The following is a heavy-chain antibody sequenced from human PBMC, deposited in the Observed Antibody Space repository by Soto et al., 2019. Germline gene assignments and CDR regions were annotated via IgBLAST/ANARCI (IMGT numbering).Heavy chain of an antibody. J-gene: IGHJ6*02. V-gene: IGHV1-46*01. CDR3: ARXSTVTSDHNYYYFGMDV. Sequence: ASVKVSCKASGYTLTSYYLHWVRQAPGQGLEWLGIMNPSAGSSSYAQTFQGRITMTRDTSMSTVYMELSSLRSEDTAVYYCARXSTVTSDHNYYYFGMDVWGQGTTVTVSS. CDR1: GYTLTSYY. CDR2: MNPSAGSS. D-gene: IGHD4-4*01.